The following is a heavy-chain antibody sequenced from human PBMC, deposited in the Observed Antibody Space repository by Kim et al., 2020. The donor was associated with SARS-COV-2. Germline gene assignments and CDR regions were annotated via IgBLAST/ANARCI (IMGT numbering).Heavy chain of an antibody. CDR3: ARDAYFADSGFYGLDS. CDR1: GFTVDDYG. D-gene: IGHD3-9*01. Sequence: GGSLRLSCTPSGFTVDDYGMSWVRQVPGKGLEGVAGITWDGKGIGYADSVKGRFTISRDSARNFLHLQMDSLRAEDTALYHCARDAYFADSGFYGLDSWGQGTLLLVST. CDR2: ITWDGKGI. V-gene: IGHV3-20*01. J-gene: IGHJ5*01.